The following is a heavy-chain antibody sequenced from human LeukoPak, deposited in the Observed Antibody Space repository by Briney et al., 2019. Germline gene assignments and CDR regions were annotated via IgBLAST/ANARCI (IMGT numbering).Heavy chain of an antibody. J-gene: IGHJ5*02. V-gene: IGHV1-8*01. CDR2: MNPNSGNT. CDR1: GYTFTSYD. D-gene: IGHD2-15*01. Sequence: ASVKVSCKASGYTFTSYDINWARQATGQGLEWMGWMNPNSGNTGYAQKFQGRVTMTRNTSISTACMELSSLRSEDTAVYYCARASSFDNWFDPWGQGTLVTVSS. CDR3: ARASSFDNWFDP.